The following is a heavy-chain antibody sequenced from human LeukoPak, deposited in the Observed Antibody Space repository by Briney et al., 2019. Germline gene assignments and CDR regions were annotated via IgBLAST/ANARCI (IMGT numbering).Heavy chain of an antibody. D-gene: IGHD2-2*01. J-gene: IGHJ4*02. CDR1: GFTFDDYA. Sequence: PGRSLRLSCAASGFTFDDYAMHWVRQAPGKGLEWVSGMSWNSGSIGYADSVKGRFTISRDNAKNSLYLQMNSLRDAEMALYSCAKASSPGYCSSTSCYYGYYFDYWGQGTLVTVSS. CDR3: AKASSPGYCSSTSCYYGYYFDY. CDR2: MSWNSGSI. V-gene: IGHV3-9*03.